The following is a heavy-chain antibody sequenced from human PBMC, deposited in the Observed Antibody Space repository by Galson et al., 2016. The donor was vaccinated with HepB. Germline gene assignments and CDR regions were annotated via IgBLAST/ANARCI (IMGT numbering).Heavy chain of an antibody. CDR1: GFTFSIYA. V-gene: IGHV3-23*01. J-gene: IGHJ5*02. D-gene: IGHD4-23*01. Sequence: SLRLSCAAPGFTFSIYAMSWVRQAPGKGLEWVSGIGDSGHTTYYADSVKGRFSISRDNAKNTLYLQMNSLRAEDTAVYFCVRDHSVVPTTAYNWFDPWGRGTLVTVSS. CDR2: IGDSGHTT. CDR3: VRDHSVVPTTAYNWFDP.